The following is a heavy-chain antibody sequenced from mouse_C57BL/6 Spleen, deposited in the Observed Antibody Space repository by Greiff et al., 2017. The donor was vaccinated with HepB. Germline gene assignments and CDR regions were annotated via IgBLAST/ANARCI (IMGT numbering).Heavy chain of an antibody. CDR1: GFSLTSYG. D-gene: IGHD2-2*01. Sequence: VQGVESGPGLVAPSQSLSITCTVSGFSLTSYGVDWVRQSPGKGLEWLGVIWGVGSTNYNSALKSRLSISKDNSKSQVFLKMNSLQTDDTAMYYCASEGGYPFAYWGQGTLVTVSA. CDR2: IWGVGST. V-gene: IGHV2-6*01. J-gene: IGHJ3*01. CDR3: ASEGGYPFAY.